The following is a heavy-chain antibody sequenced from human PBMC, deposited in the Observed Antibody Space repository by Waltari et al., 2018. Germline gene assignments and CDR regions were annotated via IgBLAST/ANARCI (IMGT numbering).Heavy chain of an antibody. J-gene: IGHJ2*01. CDR2: IYYSGST. CDR3: ARETGNWYFDL. V-gene: IGHV4-59*01. CDR1: GGSISSYY. Sequence: QVQLQESGPGLVKPSETLSLTCTVSGGSISSYYWSWIRQPPGKGLEWIGYIYYSGSTNFNPSLKSRVTISVDTSKNQCSLKLSSVTAADTAVYYCARETGNWYFDLWGRGTLVTVSS.